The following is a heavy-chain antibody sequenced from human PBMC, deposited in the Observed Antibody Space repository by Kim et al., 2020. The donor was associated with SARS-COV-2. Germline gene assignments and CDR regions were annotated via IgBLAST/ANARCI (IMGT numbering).Heavy chain of an antibody. D-gene: IGHD2-15*01. CDR2: ISYSGTA. CDR3: ARDRLVVTSTPISVIGLRFDP. J-gene: IGHJ5*02. V-gene: IGHV4-61*01. CDR1: GDSVSSNSYF. Sequence: SETLSLTCTVSGDSVSSNSYFWSWIRQPPGKGLEWIGYISYSGTANYNPSLKSRVTISADTSKNQFSLKLTSVTAADSAVYYCARDRLVVTSTPISVIGLRFDPWVQGTLVTVSS.